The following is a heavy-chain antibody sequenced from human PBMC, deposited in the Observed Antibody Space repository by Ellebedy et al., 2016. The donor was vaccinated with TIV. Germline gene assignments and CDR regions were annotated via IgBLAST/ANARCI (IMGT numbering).Heavy chain of an antibody. J-gene: IGHJ5*02. V-gene: IGHV3-23*01. Sequence: PGGSLRLSCTTSGFTFSSYAMGWVRQAPGRGLEWVSAIDGTSYSTFYADSVEGRFTISRDNSKNTLYLQMNSLRVEDTAVYYCARDPALPRGRFDTWGQGTLVTVSS. CDR1: GFTFSSYA. CDR3: ARDPALPRGRFDT. CDR2: IDGTSYST.